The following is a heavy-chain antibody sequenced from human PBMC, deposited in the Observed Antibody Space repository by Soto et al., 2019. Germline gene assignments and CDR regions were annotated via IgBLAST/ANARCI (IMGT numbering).Heavy chain of an antibody. V-gene: IGHV4-31*03. CDR2: IYYSGST. CDR3: ARELASVVAASVGGMNV. CDR1: GGSISSGGYY. D-gene: IGHD2-15*01. Sequence: SETLSLTCTVSGGSISSGGYYWSWIRQHPGKGLEWIGYIYYSGSTYYNPSLKSRVTISVDTSKNQFSLKLSSVTAADTAVYYCARELASVVAASVGGMNVWGQGTTVTFSS. J-gene: IGHJ6*02.